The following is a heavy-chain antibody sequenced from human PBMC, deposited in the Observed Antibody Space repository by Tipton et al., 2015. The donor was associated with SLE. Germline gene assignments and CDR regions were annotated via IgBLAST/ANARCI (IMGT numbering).Heavy chain of an antibody. Sequence: LRLSCTVSGGSISSGNYYWSWIRQPAGKGLEWIGRIYTSGTTNYNPSLKSRVTISVDTSKNQFSLKLGSVTAADTAVYYWARGPYESSGYYVYWGQGTLVTVSS. J-gene: IGHJ4*02. CDR3: ARGPYESSGYYVY. D-gene: IGHD3-22*01. CDR2: IYTSGTT. CDR1: GGSISSGNYY. V-gene: IGHV4-61*02.